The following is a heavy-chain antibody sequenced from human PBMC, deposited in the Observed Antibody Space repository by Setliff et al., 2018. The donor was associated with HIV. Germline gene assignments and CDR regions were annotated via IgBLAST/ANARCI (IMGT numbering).Heavy chain of an antibody. V-gene: IGHV3-15*01. Sequence: RLSCAASGLPFSTSWMTWVRQAPGKGLEWIGRIKDKANGEAIDYSGHLKGRFSISREDSKHMTFLEMDDLRVEDTAVYYCTADFLFSWLGIWGQGTVVTVSS. CDR3: TADFLFSWLGI. J-gene: IGHJ3*02. D-gene: IGHD2-21*01. CDR1: GLPFSTSW. CDR2: IKDKANGEAI.